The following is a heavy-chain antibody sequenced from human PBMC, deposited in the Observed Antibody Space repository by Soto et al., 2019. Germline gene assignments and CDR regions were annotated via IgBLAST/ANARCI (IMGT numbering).Heavy chain of an antibody. CDR3: ARDQRWLGKNFDY. Sequence: QVQLVESGGGVVQPGRSLRLSCAASGFTFSSYAMHWVRQAPGKGLEWVAVISYDGSNKYYADSVKGRFTISRDNSKNKLYLQMNSLRAEDTAVYYCARDQRWLGKNFDYWGQGTLVTVSS. D-gene: IGHD6-19*01. J-gene: IGHJ4*02. CDR1: GFTFSSYA. CDR2: ISYDGSNK. V-gene: IGHV3-30-3*01.